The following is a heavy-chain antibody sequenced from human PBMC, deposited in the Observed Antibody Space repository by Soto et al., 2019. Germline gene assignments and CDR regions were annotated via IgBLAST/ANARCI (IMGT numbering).Heavy chain of an antibody. CDR3: XXDXVXVPAAILKGYYYYYXX. Sequence: QVQLVESGGGVVQPGRSLRLSCAASGFTFSSYAMHWVRQAPGKGLEWVAVISYDGSNKYYADSVKGRFTISRDNSKNTLYXXMNSLRAEDTAVYYXXXDXVXVPAAILKGYYYYYXX. J-gene: IGHJ6*01. CDR1: GFTFSSYA. D-gene: IGHD2-2*02. CDR2: ISYDGSNK. V-gene: IGHV3-30-3*01.